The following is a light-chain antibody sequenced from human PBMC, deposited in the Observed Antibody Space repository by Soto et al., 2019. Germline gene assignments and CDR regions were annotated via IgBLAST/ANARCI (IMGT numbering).Light chain of an antibody. CDR1: ISNIGSNY. CDR3: AAWDDSLSGNWV. J-gene: IGLJ3*02. Sequence: QSVLTQPPSASGTPGQRVTISCSGSISNIGSNYVYWYQQLPGTAPKLLIYRNNQRPSGVPDRFSGSKSGTSASLAISGLRSEDEADYYCAAWDDSLSGNWVFGGGTKLTVL. CDR2: RNN. V-gene: IGLV1-47*01.